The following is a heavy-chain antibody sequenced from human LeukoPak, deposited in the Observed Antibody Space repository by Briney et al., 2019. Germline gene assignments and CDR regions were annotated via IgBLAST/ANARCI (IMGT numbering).Heavy chain of an antibody. V-gene: IGHV4-34*01. CDR2: IHHSGST. D-gene: IGHD2-2*01. CDR1: GGSFSGYY. Sequence: PSQTLSPTCAVDGGSFSGYYWSWIRQPPGKGLEWIGEIHHSGSTNYNPSLKSRLTISVDTPKNQFSLKRSSVTAAAPAGFSCPRQLLGYCSSTSCYLGSGFDYWGQGTLVTVSS. CDR3: PRQLLGYCSSTSCYLGSGFDY. J-gene: IGHJ4*02.